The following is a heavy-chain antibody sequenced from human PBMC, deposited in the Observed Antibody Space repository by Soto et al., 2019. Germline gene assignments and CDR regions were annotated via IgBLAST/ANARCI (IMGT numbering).Heavy chain of an antibody. J-gene: IGHJ6*03. Sequence: GASVKVSCKASGYTFTGYYMHWVRQAPGQGLEWMGWINPNSGGTNYAQKFQGWVTMTRDTSISTAYMELSRLRSDDTAVYYCARGMGFWSGYYYYMDVWGKGTTVTVSS. CDR2: INPNSGGT. D-gene: IGHD3-3*01. V-gene: IGHV1-2*04. CDR3: ARGMGFWSGYYYYMDV. CDR1: GYTFTGYY.